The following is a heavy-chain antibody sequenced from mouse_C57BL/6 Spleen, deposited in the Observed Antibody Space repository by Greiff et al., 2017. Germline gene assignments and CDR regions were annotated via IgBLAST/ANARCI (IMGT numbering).Heavy chain of an antibody. CDR2: IDPETGGT. J-gene: IGHJ3*01. Sequence: QVQLQQSGAELVRPGASVTLSCKASGYTFTDYEMHWVKQTPVHGLEWIGAIDPETGGTAYNQKFKGKAILTADKSSSTAYMELRSLTSEDSAVYYCTSPPYYGNYGIAYWGQGTLVTVSA. D-gene: IGHD2-10*01. V-gene: IGHV1-15*01. CDR3: TSPPYYGNYGIAY. CDR1: GYTFTDYE.